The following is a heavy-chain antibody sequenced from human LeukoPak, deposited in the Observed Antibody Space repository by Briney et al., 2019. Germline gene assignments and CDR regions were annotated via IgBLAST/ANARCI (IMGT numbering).Heavy chain of an antibody. CDR2: IDWDDDK. CDR3: GVRFGRHPFDY. D-gene: IGHD3-10*01. CDR1: GFSLSTSGMC. Sequence: ASGPRVVNPTQTLTLTCTFSGFSLSTSGMCVSWIRQPPGKALEWLALIDWDDDKYYSTSLKTRLTISKDTSKNQVVLTMTNMDPVDTATYYCGVRFGRHPFDYWGQGTLVTVSS. J-gene: IGHJ4*02. V-gene: IGHV2-70*01.